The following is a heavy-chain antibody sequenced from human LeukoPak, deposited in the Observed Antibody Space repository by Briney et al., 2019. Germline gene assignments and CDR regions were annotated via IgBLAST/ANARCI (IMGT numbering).Heavy chain of an antibody. D-gene: IGHD2-15*01. V-gene: IGHV1-69*05. J-gene: IGHJ6*03. CDR2: IIPIFGTA. CDR3: GVVVVAASPPPYYDMDV. Sequence: ASVKVSCKASGGTFSSYAISWVRHAPGQGLEWMGGIIPIFGTANYAQKFQGRVTITTDESTSTAYMELSSLRSEDTAVYYCGVVVVAASPPPYYDMDVWGKGTTVTVPS. CDR1: GGTFSSYA.